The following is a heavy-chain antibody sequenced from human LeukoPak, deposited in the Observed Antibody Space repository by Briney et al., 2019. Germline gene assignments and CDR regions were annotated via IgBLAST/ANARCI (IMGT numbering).Heavy chain of an antibody. V-gene: IGHV3-23*01. CDR3: AKDTQVGAARSEHFDY. Sequence: QPGGSLRLSCAASGFTFSSYAMSWVRQAPGKGLEWVSAISGSGGSTYYADSVKGRFTISSDNSKNTLYLQMNSLRAEDTAVYYCAKDTQVGAARSEHFDYWGQGTLVTVSS. CDR2: ISGSGGST. CDR1: GFTFSSYA. D-gene: IGHD1-26*01. J-gene: IGHJ4*02.